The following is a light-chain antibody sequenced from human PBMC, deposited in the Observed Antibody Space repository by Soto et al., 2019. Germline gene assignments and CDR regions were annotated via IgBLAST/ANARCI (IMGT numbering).Light chain of an antibody. CDR1: SSDVGGYNY. V-gene: IGLV2-14*01. CDR3: NSYTTSSTYV. CDR2: EVT. J-gene: IGLJ1*01. Sequence: QSALTQPASVSGSPGQSITISCTGTSSDVGGYNYVSWYHQHPGKAPKLMIYEVTNRPSGVSNRFSGSKSGNTASLTISGLQAEDEADYYCNSYTTSSTYVFGTGTKVTVL.